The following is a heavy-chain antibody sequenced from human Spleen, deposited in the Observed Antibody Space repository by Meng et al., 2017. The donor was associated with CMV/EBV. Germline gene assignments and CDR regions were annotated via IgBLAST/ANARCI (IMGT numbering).Heavy chain of an antibody. V-gene: IGHV3-21*01. CDR2: ISSDSSYI. Sequence: GESLKISCAASGFSFSTYSMNWVRQAPGKGLEWVSSISSDSSYIYYADSVKGRFTISRDNAKNSLYLQMNSLRAEDTAVYYCARVSCSSSSCYKDAFDIWGQGTMVTVSS. J-gene: IGHJ3*02. CDR3: ARVSCSSSSCYKDAFDI. CDR1: GFSFSTYS. D-gene: IGHD2-2*02.